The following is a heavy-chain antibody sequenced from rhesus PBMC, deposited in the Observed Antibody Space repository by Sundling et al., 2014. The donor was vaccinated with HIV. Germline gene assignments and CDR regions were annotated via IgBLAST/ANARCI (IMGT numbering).Heavy chain of an antibody. V-gene: IGHV2-174*02. CDR2: IYWDDDK. CDR3: SRRRGGPGTVHIIRFDV. J-gene: IGHJ5-1*01. CDR1: GFSLSTSGMG. D-gene: IGHD1-1*01. Sequence: QVTLKESGPALVKPTQTLTLTCTFSGFSLSTSGMGVGWIRQPPGKTLEWLAHIYWDDDKRYSTSLKSRLTISKDTSKNQVVLTMTNMDPVDTATYYCSRRRGGPGTVHIIRFDVWGPGVLVTVSS.